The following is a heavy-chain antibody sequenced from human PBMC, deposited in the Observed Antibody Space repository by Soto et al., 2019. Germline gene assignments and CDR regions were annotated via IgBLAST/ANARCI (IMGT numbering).Heavy chain of an antibody. Sequence: QVQLQESGPGLVKPSQTLSLTCTVSGGSISSGDYYWSWIRQPPGKGLEWIGYIYYSGSTYYNPSLKSRVTISVDTSKNQFSLKLSSVTAADTAVYYCAREGYKWEPTGTYFDYWGQGTLVTVSS. CDR3: AREGYKWEPTGTYFDY. J-gene: IGHJ4*02. CDR2: IYYSGST. CDR1: GGSISSGDYY. V-gene: IGHV4-30-4*01. D-gene: IGHD1-26*01.